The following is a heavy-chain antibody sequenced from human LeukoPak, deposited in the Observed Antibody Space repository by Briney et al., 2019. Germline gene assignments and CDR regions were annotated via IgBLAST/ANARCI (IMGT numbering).Heavy chain of an antibody. V-gene: IGHV3-48*03. CDR2: ISSSGSTI. CDR3: ARYYYYGSGSYPYYYMDV. D-gene: IGHD3-10*01. J-gene: IGHJ6*03. Sequence: PGGSLRLCCAASGFTFSSYEMNWVRQAPGKGLEWVSYISSSGSTIYYADSVKGRFTISRDNAKNSLYLQMNSLRAEDTAVYYCARYYYYGSGSYPYYYMDVWGKGTTVTVSS. CDR1: GFTFSSYE.